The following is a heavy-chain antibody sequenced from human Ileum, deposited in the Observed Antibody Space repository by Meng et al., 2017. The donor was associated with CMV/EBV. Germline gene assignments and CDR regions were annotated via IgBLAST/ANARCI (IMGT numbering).Heavy chain of an antibody. D-gene: IGHD5-18*01. CDR3: ARDGKGTAMLTFGMDV. CDR1: GYTFTSYD. Sequence: ASVKVSCKASGYTFTSYDINWVRQATGQGLEWMGWMNPNSGNTGYAQKFQGRVTITRNTSISTAYMELSSLRSEDTAVYYCARDGKGTAMLTFGMDVWGQGTTVTVSS. V-gene: IGHV1-8*03. CDR2: MNPNSGNT. J-gene: IGHJ6*02.